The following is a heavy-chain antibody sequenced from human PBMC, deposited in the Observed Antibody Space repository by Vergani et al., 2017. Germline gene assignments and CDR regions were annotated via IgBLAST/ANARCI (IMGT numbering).Heavy chain of an antibody. CDR3: AKEGGFTIFGGAAPSSHDD. CDR1: GFTFSSYA. D-gene: IGHD3-3*01. V-gene: IGHV3-23*04. CDR2: ISGSGGST. J-gene: IGHJ4*02. Sequence: EVQLVESGGGLVKPGGSLRLSCAASGFTFSSYAMSWVRQAPGKGLEWVSAISGSGGSTYYADSVKGRFTISRDNSKNTLYLQMNSLRAEDTAVYYCAKEGGFTIFGGAAPSSHDDWGQGTLVTVSS.